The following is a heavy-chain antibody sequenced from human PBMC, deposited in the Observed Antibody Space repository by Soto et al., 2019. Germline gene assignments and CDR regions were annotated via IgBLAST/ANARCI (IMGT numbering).Heavy chain of an antibody. CDR2: IYNSGST. CDR1: GGSISSGGYY. V-gene: IGHV4-31*03. J-gene: IGHJ5*02. CDR3: ARDPAP. Sequence: QVQLQESGPGLVKPSQTLSLTCTVSGGSISSGGYYWSWIRQHPGKGLEWIGYIYNSGSTYYNPSHNSRVTIPADPYKNQFSLKLSSVTAADTAVYYCARDPAPWGQGTLVTVSS.